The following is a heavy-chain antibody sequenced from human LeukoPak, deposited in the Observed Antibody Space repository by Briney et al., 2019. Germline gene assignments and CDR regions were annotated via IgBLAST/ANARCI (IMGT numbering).Heavy chain of an antibody. CDR2: INHSGST. CDR3: ASMTTVTTAGY. Sequence: GSLRLSCAASGFTFSSYAMSWVRQPPGKGLEWIGEINHSGSTNYNPSLKSRVTISVDTSKNQFSLKLSSVTAADTAVYYCASMTTVTTAGYWGQGTLVTVSS. D-gene: IGHD4-11*01. J-gene: IGHJ4*02. CDR1: GFTFSSYA. V-gene: IGHV4-34*01.